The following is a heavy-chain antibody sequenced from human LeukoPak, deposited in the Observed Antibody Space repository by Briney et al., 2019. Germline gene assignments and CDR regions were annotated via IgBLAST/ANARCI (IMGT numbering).Heavy chain of an antibody. V-gene: IGHV3-64*01. CDR3: ARDPYDYDSSGLLTPYYFDY. CDR2: ISNNGDST. CDR1: GFSFSTYS. J-gene: IGHJ4*02. Sequence: GGSLRLACVASGFSFSTYSMDWVRQAPGKGLEYVSAISNNGDSTNYANSVRGRFTISRDNSKNTLSLQMDSLRAEDTAVYYCARDPYDYDSSGLLTPYYFDYWGQGTLVTVSS. D-gene: IGHD3-22*01.